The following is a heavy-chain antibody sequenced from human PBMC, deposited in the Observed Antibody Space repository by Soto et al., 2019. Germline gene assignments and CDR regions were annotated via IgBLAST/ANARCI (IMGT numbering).Heavy chain of an antibody. D-gene: IGHD3-10*01. CDR3: AKQSGSGSYYNVGSGGHFDY. CDR2: IYHSGNT. CDR1: GGSISSGGYS. Sequence: TLSLTCAVSGGSISSGGYSWSWIRQPPVNGLEWIGYIYHSGNTYYNPSLKSRVSISVDRSKNQFSLKPSSVTAADTAVYYCAKQSGSGSYYNVGSGGHFDYWGQGTLVTVSS. V-gene: IGHV4-30-2*01. J-gene: IGHJ4*02.